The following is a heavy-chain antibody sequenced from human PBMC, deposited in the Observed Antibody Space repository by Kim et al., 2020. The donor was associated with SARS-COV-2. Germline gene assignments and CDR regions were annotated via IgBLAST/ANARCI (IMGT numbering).Heavy chain of an antibody. V-gene: IGHV4-39*01. J-gene: IGHJ4*02. D-gene: IGHD6-13*01. CDR3: ARHRAGTYLFSY. Sequence: YYTPPRKTRVSISVTTSKNQFALKLGSVTAADTAVYYCARHRAGTYLFSYWGQGTLVTVSS.